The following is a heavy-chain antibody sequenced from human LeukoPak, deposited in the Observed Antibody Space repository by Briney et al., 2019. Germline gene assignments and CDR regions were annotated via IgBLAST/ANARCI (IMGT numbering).Heavy chain of an antibody. CDR2: ITGSGDAT. Sequence: GGSLRLSCAASGFTFSSYAVTWVRQAPGKGLEWVSGITGSGDATFYADSVKGRFTISRDNSKNTLYLQMHSLRAEDTAVYYCVKDYSTIAAAANPLFDYWGQGALVTVSS. D-gene: IGHD6-13*01. J-gene: IGHJ4*02. V-gene: IGHV3-23*01. CDR3: VKDYSTIAAAANPLFDY. CDR1: GFTFSSYA.